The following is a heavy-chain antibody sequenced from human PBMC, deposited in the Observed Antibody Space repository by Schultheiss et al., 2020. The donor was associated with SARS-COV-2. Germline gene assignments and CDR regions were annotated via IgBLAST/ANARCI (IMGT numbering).Heavy chain of an antibody. J-gene: IGHJ6*02. Sequence: SCAASGFTFSSYAMHWVRQAPGKGLEWVAVISYDGSNKYYADSVKGRFTISRDNSKNTLYLQMNSLRAEDTAVYYCAAEGSYGMDVWGQGTTVTVSS. CDR3: AAEGSYGMDV. CDR1: GFTFSSYA. V-gene: IGHV3-30*04. CDR2: ISYDGSNK.